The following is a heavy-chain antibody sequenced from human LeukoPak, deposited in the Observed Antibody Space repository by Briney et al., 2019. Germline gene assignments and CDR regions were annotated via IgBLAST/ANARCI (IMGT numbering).Heavy chain of an antibody. V-gene: IGHV3-64*04. CDR3: ARDQGGKRTVTDHFDY. J-gene: IGHJ4*02. Sequence: GGSLRLSCSASGFTFNSYAVHWVRQAPGKGLEYVSAISSNGGSTYYADSVKGRCTISRDNSKNTLYLQMNSLRAEDTAVYYCARDQGGKRTVTDHFDYWGQGTLVTVSS. CDR2: ISSNGGST. D-gene: IGHD4-17*01. CDR1: GFTFNSYA.